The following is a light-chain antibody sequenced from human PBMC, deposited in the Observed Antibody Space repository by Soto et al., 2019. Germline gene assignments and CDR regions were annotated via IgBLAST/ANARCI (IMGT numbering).Light chain of an antibody. CDR1: QSISSY. CDR2: AAS. V-gene: IGKV1-39*01. CDR3: QQSYSTPLYT. J-gene: IGKJ2*01. Sequence: DIQMTQSPSSLSASVGDRVTITCRASQSISSYLHWYQQKPGKAPKLLIYAASSLQSGVPSRFSGSGSGTDFTLPISSLQPEDFATYYCQQSYSTPLYTFGQGTKRAIK.